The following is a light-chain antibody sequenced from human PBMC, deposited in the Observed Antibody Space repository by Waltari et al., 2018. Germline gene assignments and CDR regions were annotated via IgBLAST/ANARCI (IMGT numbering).Light chain of an antibody. Sequence: QSVLTQPPSAPGTPGQRSIISCSGRSSNLGRNSLSWYHQPLGTAPNPLIYRNNQRPSGVPDRFSGSKSGTSSSLAISGLRSEDEADYYCATWDDRLSDYVFGTGTKVTAL. CDR1: SSNLGRNS. J-gene: IGLJ1*01. CDR2: RNN. V-gene: IGLV1-47*01. CDR3: ATWDDRLSDYV.